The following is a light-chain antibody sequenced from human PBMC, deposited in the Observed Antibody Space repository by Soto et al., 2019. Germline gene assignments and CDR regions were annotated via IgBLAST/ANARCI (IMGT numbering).Light chain of an antibody. V-gene: IGKV3-11*01. CDR2: DAS. Sequence: EIVLTQSPGTLSLSPGERATLSCRASQSVSSYLAWYQQKPGQAPRLLIYDASNRATGIPARFSGSGSGTDFTLTISSQEPEDFAVYYCQQRSNWPGTFGQGTKVEIK. J-gene: IGKJ1*01. CDR1: QSVSSY. CDR3: QQRSNWPGT.